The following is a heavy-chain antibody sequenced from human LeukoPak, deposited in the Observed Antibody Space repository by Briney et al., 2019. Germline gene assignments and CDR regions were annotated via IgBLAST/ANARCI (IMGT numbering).Heavy chain of an antibody. V-gene: IGHV1-2*04. CDR2: INPNSGGT. CDR3: ARDSGGSHDAFDI. CDR1: GYTFTGYY. J-gene: IGHJ3*02. Sequence: ASVKASCKASGYTFTGYYMHWVRQAPGQGLEWMGWINPNSGGTNYAQKFQGWVTMTRDTSITTAYMELSRLRSDDTAVYYCARDSGGSHDAFDIWGQGTMVTVSS. D-gene: IGHD2-15*01.